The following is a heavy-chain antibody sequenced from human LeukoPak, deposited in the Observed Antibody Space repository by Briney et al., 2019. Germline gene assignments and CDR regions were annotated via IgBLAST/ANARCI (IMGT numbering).Heavy chain of an antibody. J-gene: IGHJ5*02. CDR1: GYSISSGHY. V-gene: IGHV4-38-2*02. D-gene: IGHD3-10*01. CDR2: MYHSGST. CDR3: ARGPRFGELLWHWFDP. Sequence: PSETLSLTCTVSGYSISSGHYWGWIRQPPGKGLEWIGSMYHSGSTYYNPPLKSRVTIPEDTSKNQFSLKLRSVTAADTAVYYCARGPRFGELLWHWFDPWGQGTLVTVSS.